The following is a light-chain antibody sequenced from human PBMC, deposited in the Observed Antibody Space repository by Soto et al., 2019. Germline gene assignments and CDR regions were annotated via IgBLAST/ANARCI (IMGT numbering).Light chain of an antibody. J-gene: IGKJ4*01. CDR2: DAS. Sequence: EIGLTQSPATLSLSPGERATLSCRSSQSVSSYLAWYQQKPGQAPRLLIYDASNRATGIPARFSGSGSGTDFTLTISSLEPEDFAVYYCQQRSNWQFTFGGGTKVDIK. CDR3: QQRSNWQFT. V-gene: IGKV3-11*01. CDR1: QSVSSY.